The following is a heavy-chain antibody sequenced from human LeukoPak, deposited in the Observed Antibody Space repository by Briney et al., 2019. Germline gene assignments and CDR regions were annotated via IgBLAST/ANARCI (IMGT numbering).Heavy chain of an antibody. Sequence: SETLSLTCTVSGGSISTYYWSWIRQPPGKGLEWIGYIYYTGSTSYNPSLKSRVTMSLDASENQFSLELNSVTPADTAVYYCARGGNYWPQWWFDPWGRGTLVSVSS. CDR2: IYYTGST. CDR3: ARGGNYWPQWWFDP. D-gene: IGHD1-26*01. CDR1: GGSISTYY. V-gene: IGHV4-59*01. J-gene: IGHJ5*02.